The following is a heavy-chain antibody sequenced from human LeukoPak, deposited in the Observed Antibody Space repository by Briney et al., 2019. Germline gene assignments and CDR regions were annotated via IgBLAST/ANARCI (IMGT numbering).Heavy chain of an antibody. CDR1: GFTFSSYE. D-gene: IGHD5-12*01. Sequence: GGSLRLSCAASGFTFSSYEMNWVRQAPGKGLEWVSYIGSTTNSIYYADSVKGRFTISRDNAKKSLHLQMNSLRAEDTAVYYCARDEYSGLYYYMDVWGKGTTVTVSS. J-gene: IGHJ6*03. V-gene: IGHV3-48*03. CDR2: IGSTTNSI. CDR3: ARDEYSGLYYYMDV.